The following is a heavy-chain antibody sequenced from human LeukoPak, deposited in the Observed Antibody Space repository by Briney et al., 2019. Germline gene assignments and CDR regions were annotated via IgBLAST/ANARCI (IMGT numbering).Heavy chain of an antibody. V-gene: IGHV4-4*07. J-gene: IGHJ5*02. CDR3: AREDRQQLVHGFDP. Sequence: PSETLSLTCTVSGGSISSYYWSWIRQPAGKGLEWIGRIYTSGSTNYNPSLKSRVTMSVDTSKNQFSLKLSSVTAADTAVYYCAREDRQQLVHGFDPWGQGTLVTVSP. D-gene: IGHD6-13*01. CDR2: IYTSGST. CDR1: GGSISSYY.